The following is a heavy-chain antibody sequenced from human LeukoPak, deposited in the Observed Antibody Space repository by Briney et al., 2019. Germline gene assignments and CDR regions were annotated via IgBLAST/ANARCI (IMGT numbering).Heavy chain of an antibody. V-gene: IGHV3-23*01. CDR3: TKNVPGRAIDY. CDR2: VGTGFNT. D-gene: IGHD2-15*01. Sequence: GGSLRLSCVASGFTFSSHAMSWVRQAPGKGLEWVSTVGTGFNTYYTDSVKGRFTISRDNSKNTLSLQMSSLRAEDTATYYCTKNVPGRAIDYWGQGTLVTVSS. CDR1: GFTFSSHA. J-gene: IGHJ4*02.